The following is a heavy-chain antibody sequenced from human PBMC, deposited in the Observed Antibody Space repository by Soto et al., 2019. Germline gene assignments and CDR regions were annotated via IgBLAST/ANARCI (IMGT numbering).Heavy chain of an antibody. D-gene: IGHD3-10*01. CDR2: ISAYNGNT. CDR1: GYNFTSYG. V-gene: IGHV1-18*01. CDR3: ASTPRNYYGSGSYFDY. J-gene: IGHJ4*02. Sequence: QVQLVQSGAEVKKPGASVKVSCKASGYNFTSYGIRWVRQAPGQGLEWMGWISAYNGNTNYAQKLQGRVTMTTDTSTSTAYMELRSLRSDDTAVYYCASTPRNYYGSGSYFDYWGQGTLVTVSS.